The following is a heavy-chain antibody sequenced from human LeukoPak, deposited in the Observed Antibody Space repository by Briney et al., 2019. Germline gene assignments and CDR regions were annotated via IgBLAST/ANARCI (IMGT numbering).Heavy chain of an antibody. CDR1: DGTFSSYA. CDR3: ARDLSGYFDY. CDR2: IIPIFGTA. V-gene: IGHV1-69*13. J-gene: IGHJ4*02. Sequence: GASVNVSCKASDGTFSSYAISWVRQAPGQGLEWMGGIIPIFGTANYAQKFQGRVTITADESTSTAYMELSSLRSEDTAVYYCARDLSGYFDYWGQGTLVIVSS. D-gene: IGHD2/OR15-2a*01.